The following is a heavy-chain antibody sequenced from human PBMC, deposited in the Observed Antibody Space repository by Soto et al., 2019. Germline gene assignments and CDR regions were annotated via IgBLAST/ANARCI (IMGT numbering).Heavy chain of an antibody. V-gene: IGHV2-5*02. Sequence: GLDLEWLALIYWDDDKRYSPSLKSRLTITKDTSKNQVVLTMTNMDPVDTATYYCAHQLGYSGYDYYFDYWGQGTLVTVSS. J-gene: IGHJ4*02. CDR2: IYWDDDK. D-gene: IGHD5-12*01. CDR3: AHQLGYSGYDYYFDY.